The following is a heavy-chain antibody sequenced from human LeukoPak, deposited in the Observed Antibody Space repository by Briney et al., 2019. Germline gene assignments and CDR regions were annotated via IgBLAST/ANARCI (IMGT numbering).Heavy chain of an antibody. CDR3: ASGIAAAGTLVY. CDR2: INLSGGST. Sequence: GASVKVSCKASGYTFTSYYMHWVRQAPGQGLEWMGIINLSGGSTSYAQKFQGRVTMTRDTSTSTVYMELSSLRSEDTAVYYCASGIAAAGTLVYWGQGTLVTVSS. CDR1: GYTFTSYY. J-gene: IGHJ4*02. V-gene: IGHV1-46*01. D-gene: IGHD6-13*01.